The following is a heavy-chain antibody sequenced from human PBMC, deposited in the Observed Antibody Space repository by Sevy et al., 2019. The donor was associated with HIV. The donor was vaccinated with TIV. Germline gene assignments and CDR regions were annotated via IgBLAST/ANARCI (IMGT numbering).Heavy chain of an antibody. CDR3: TRRQSCGGDCYYFDY. V-gene: IGHV3-30*04. J-gene: IGHJ4*02. CDR2: LSRNGKYE. CDR1: GFTFSHFD. Sequence: GGSLRLSCAASGFTFSHFDMHWVRQAPGKGLEWVAILSRNGKYEYYADAVKGRFTISRDNSKNTLHLQMNSLGPEDTALFFCTRRQSCGGDCYYFDYWGQGTLVTVSS. D-gene: IGHD2-21*02.